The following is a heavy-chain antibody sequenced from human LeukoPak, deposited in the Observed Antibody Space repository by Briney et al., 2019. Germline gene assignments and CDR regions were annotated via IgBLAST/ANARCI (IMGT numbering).Heavy chain of an antibody. D-gene: IGHD6-13*01. CDR3: ARGQAAMDV. Sequence: SETLSLTCAVYGGSFSGYYWSWIRQPPGKGLEWIGEINHSGSTNYNPSLKSRVTISVDTSKNQFSLKLSSVTAADTAVYYCARGQAAMDVWGKGTTVTVSS. V-gene: IGHV4-34*01. CDR2: INHSGST. J-gene: IGHJ6*04. CDR1: GGSFSGYY.